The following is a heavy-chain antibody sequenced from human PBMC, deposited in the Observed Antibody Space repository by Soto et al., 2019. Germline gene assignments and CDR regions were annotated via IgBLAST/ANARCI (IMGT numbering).Heavy chain of an antibody. CDR1: GFTFNNAW. J-gene: IGHJ1*01. Sequence: PGGSLRLSCAASGFTFNNAWMNWVRQAPVKGLEWVGRISGSGGSTYYADSVKGRFTISRDNSKNTLYLQMNSLRAEDTAVYYCAKEQNVPFQHWGQGTLVTVSS. CDR3: AKEQNVPFQH. CDR2: ISGSGGST. V-gene: IGHV3-23*01. D-gene: IGHD1-1*01.